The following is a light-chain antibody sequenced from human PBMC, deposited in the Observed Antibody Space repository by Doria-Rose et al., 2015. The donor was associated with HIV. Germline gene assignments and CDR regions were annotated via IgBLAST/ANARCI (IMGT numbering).Light chain of an antibody. V-gene: IGLV2-11*01. J-gene: IGLJ1*01. CDR1: SSDIGGYSY. Sequence: QPVLTQPRSVSGSPGQSVTISCTGTSSDIGGYSYVSWYQQHPGKAPKVMIYDVTKRPSGVPDRFSGSKSGNTASLTISGLQAEDEADYYCCSYAGSYSYVFGVGTRVTVL. CDR2: DVT. CDR3: CSYAGSYSYV.